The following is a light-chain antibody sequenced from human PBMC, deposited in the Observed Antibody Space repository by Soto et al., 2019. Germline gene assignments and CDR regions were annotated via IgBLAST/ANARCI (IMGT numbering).Light chain of an antibody. V-gene: IGKV3-15*01. CDR2: VAS. J-gene: IGKJ2*01. Sequence: EIVMTQSPATLSVSPGETATLSCRASQSVSSKLAWYQQKPGQAPRLLIYVASTRATGIPARFTGSGSGTEFNLTISSLQSEDFADYYCQQYINWPRTFGQGTKLEIK. CDR1: QSVSSK. CDR3: QQYINWPRT.